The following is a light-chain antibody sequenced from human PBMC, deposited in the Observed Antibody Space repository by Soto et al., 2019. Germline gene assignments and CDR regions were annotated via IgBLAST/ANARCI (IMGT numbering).Light chain of an antibody. Sequence: QSVLTQPPSVSGAPGQRVTISCSGSSSNIGAGYDVHWYQQLPGRAPKLLIFDNNNRPSGVPDRFSGSKSGTSASLAITGLQTEEEADYYCQSYDSSLSGSRVFGGGTKLTVL. CDR2: DNN. V-gene: IGLV1-40*01. CDR3: QSYDSSLSGSRV. J-gene: IGLJ3*02. CDR1: SSNIGAGYD.